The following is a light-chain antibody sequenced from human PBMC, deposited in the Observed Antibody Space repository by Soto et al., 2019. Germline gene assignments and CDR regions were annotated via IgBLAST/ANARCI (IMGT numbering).Light chain of an antibody. CDR1: QSLLHSNGNNY. CDR2: VAS. J-gene: IGKJ1*01. CDR3: MQALEAPRT. Sequence: DIVMTQSPLSLPVTPGEPASISCRSSQSLLHSNGNNYLDWYLQKPGQPPRLLIYVASSRASGVPDSFSASGAGTDFTLKISRVEAEDVGVYYCMQALEAPRTFGQGTKVEVK. V-gene: IGKV2-28*01.